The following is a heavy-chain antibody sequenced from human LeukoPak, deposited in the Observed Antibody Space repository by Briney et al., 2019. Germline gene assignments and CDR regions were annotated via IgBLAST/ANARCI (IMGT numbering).Heavy chain of an antibody. V-gene: IGHV4-39*07. Sequence: PSETLSLTCTVSGGSISSSSYYWGWIRQPPGKGLEWIGSIYYSGSTYYNPSLKSRVTISVDTSKNQFSLKLSSVTAADTAVYYCARVLVAAAGSVRFDPWGQGTLVTVSS. J-gene: IGHJ5*02. CDR1: GGSISSSSYY. CDR2: IYYSGST. D-gene: IGHD6-13*01. CDR3: ARVLVAAAGSVRFDP.